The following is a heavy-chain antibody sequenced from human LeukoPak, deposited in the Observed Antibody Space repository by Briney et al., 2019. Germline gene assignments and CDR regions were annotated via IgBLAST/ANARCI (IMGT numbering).Heavy chain of an antibody. Sequence: GASVKVSCKASGYTFTGYYMHWVRQAPGQGLEWMGWINPNSGGTNYAQKFQGRVTMTRDTSISTAYMELSRLRSDDTAVYYCARKYYYDSGGFDYWGQGTLVTVSS. CDR3: ARKYYYDSGGFDY. V-gene: IGHV1-2*02. CDR1: GYTFTGYY. J-gene: IGHJ4*02. CDR2: INPNSGGT. D-gene: IGHD3-22*01.